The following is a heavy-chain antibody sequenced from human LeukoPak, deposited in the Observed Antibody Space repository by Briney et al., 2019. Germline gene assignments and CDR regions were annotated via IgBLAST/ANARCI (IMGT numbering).Heavy chain of an antibody. J-gene: IGHJ6*02. V-gene: IGHV1-69*13. D-gene: IGHD7-27*01. Sequence: VASVKVSCKASGGTFSSYAISWVRQAPGQGLEWMGGIIPIFGTANYAQKFQGRVTITADESTSTAYMELSNLRSEDTAVYYCARFRPSLTGAYYYYYGMDVWGQGTTVTVSS. CDR2: IIPIFGTA. CDR1: GGTFSSYA. CDR3: ARFRPSLTGAYYYYYGMDV.